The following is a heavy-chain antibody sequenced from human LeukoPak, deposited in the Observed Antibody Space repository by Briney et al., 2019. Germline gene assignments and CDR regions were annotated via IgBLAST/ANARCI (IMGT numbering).Heavy chain of an antibody. CDR3: AKDRDSSSWYQSSDWFDP. CDR2: VWYDGSNK. CDR1: GFTFNNHG. J-gene: IGHJ5*02. Sequence: GGSLRLSCAASGFTFNNHGMHWVRQAPGKGLEWVAVVWYDGSNKYYADSVKGRFTISGDNSKNTLYLRMNSLRAEDTAVYYCAKDRDSSSWYQSSDWFDPWGQGTLVTVSS. V-gene: IGHV3-30*02. D-gene: IGHD6-13*01.